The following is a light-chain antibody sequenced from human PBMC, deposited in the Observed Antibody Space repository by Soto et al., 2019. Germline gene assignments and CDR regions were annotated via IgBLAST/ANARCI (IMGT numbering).Light chain of an antibody. CDR2: DAS. Sequence: EIVLTQSPATLSLSPGERATLSCRASQSVSKYLAWYQQKPGQAPRLLIHDASNRATGILARFSGSGSGTDFTLTISSREPEDFGVYYCQQRSNWPQITFGGGTKVEIK. J-gene: IGKJ4*02. CDR1: QSVSKY. V-gene: IGKV3-11*01. CDR3: QQRSNWPQIT.